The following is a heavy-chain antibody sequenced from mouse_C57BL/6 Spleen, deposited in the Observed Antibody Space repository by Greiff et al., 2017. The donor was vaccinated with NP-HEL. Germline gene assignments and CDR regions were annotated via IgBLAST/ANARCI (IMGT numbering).Heavy chain of an antibody. CDR1: GYTFTSYW. V-gene: IGHV1-50*01. Sequence: QVQLQQPGAELVKPGASVKLSCKASGYTFTSYWMQWVKQRPGQGLEWIGEIDPSDSYTNYNQKFKGKATLTVDTSSSTAYMQLSSLTSEDSAVYYCARRGTTVVERYFDYWGQGTTLTVSS. J-gene: IGHJ2*01. CDR3: ARRGTTVVERYFDY. CDR2: IDPSDSYT. D-gene: IGHD1-1*01.